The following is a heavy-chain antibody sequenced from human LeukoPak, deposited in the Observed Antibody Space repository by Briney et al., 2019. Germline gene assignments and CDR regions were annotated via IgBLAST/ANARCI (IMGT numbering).Heavy chain of an antibody. CDR2: INPSGGST. CDR3: ARASAVVAGWFDP. V-gene: IGHV1-46*01. D-gene: IGHD2-15*01. J-gene: IGHJ5*02. CDR1: GYTFTSYY. Sequence: ASVKVSCEASGYTFTSYYMHWVRQAPGQGLEWMGIINPSGGSTSYAQKFQGRVTMTRDTSTSTVYMELSSLRSEDTAVYYCARASAVVAGWFDPWGQGTLVTVSS.